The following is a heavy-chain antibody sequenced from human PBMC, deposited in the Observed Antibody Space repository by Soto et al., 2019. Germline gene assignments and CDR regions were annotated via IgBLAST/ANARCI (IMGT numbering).Heavy chain of an antibody. CDR1: GYSFTSYW. D-gene: IGHD3-16*01. V-gene: IGHV5-51*01. CDR3: ARLAHLFTAPRLGYYHYYGMHV. Sequence: GESLKISCKGSGYSFTSYWIGWVRQMPGKGLEWMGIIYPGDSDTRYSPSFQGQVTISADKSISTAYLQWSSLKASDTAMYYYARLAHLFTAPRLGYYHYYGMHVWVKGIKVT. CDR2: IYPGDSDT. J-gene: IGHJ6*04.